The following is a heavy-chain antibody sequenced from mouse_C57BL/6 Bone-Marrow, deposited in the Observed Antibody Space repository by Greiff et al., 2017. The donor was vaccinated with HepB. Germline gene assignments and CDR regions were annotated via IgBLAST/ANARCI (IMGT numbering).Heavy chain of an antibody. CDR1: GYTFTSYW. V-gene: IGHV1-50*01. CDR3: ARDYYGRGYYFDY. CDR2: IDPSDSYT. D-gene: IGHD1-1*01. J-gene: IGHJ2*01. Sequence: QVQLQQPGAELVKPGASVKLSCKASGYTFTSYWMQWVKQRPGQGLEWFGEIDPSDSYTNYNQKFKGKATLTVDTSSSTAYMQLSSLTSEDSAVYYCARDYYGRGYYFDYWGQGTTLTVSS.